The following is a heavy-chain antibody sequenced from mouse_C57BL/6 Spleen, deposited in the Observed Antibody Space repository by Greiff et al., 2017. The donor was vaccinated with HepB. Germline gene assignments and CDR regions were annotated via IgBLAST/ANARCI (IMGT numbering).Heavy chain of an antibody. CDR2: IYPGSGST. D-gene: IGHD2-3*01. V-gene: IGHV1-55*01. J-gene: IGHJ3*01. Sequence: VQLQQPGAELVKPGASVKMSCKASGYTFTSYWITWVKQRPGQGLEWIGDIYPGSGSTNYNEKFKSKATLTVDTSSSTAYMQLSSLTSEDSAVYYCARLEDGYSLWWFAYWGQGTLVTVSA. CDR1: GYTFTSYW. CDR3: ARLEDGYSLWWFAY.